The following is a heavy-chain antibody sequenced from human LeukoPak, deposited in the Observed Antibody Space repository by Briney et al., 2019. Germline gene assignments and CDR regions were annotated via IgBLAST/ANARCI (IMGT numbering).Heavy chain of an antibody. V-gene: IGHV4-4*07. CDR1: GGSINSY. D-gene: IGHD3-9*01. J-gene: IGHJ4*02. CDR2: ISGSGTI. CDR3: ARRGILTGYYSRLGSYYFDY. Sequence: SETLSLTCTVSGGSINSYWSWIRQPAGKGLEWIGRISGSGTITYNPALQSRLSISIDTSKNQFSLKLMSVTAADTAVYYCARRGILTGYYSRLGSYYFDYWGQGTLVTVSS.